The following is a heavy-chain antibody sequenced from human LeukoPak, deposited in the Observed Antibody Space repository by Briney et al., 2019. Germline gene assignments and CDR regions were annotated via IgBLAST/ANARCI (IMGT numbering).Heavy chain of an antibody. CDR3: ARGAGYSGYDWYYYYGMDV. CDR1: GGSISSGDYY. CDR2: IYYSGSA. V-gene: IGHV4-30-4*01. J-gene: IGHJ6*04. Sequence: SETLSLTCTVSGGSISSGDYYWSWIRQPPGKGLEGIGNIYYSGSAYYNQSLKSRVTISVDTSKNQFSLKLSSVTAADTAVYYCARGAGYSGYDWYYYYGMDVWGKGTTVTVSS. D-gene: IGHD5-12*01.